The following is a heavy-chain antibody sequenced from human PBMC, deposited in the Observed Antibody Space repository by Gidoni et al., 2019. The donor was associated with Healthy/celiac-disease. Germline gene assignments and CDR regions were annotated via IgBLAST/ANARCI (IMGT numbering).Heavy chain of an antibody. CDR2: ISSSSRYI. CDR1: GFTFSRYS. Sequence: EVQLVESGGGLVKPGGSLRLSCAASGFTFSRYSMNWVRQAPGKGLEWVSSISSSSRYIYYADSVKGRFTISRDNAKNSLYLQMNSLRAEDTAVYYCARDPGITGTPRYYGMDVWGQGTTVTVSS. J-gene: IGHJ6*02. D-gene: IGHD1-7*01. V-gene: IGHV3-21*01. CDR3: ARDPGITGTPRYYGMDV.